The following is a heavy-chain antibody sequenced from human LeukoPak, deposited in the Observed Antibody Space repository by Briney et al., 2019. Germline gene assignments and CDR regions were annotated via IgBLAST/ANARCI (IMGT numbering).Heavy chain of an antibody. Sequence: GASVKVSCKTSGYTFSNSGLHWVRQAPGQSLEWMGWINAGNGNRKYSQKFQDRLTITRVTSASTVYMELNSLKSEDTAMYFCARGWGLIGTSRFDPWGQGTLVIVSS. V-gene: IGHV1-3*01. J-gene: IGHJ5*02. CDR3: ARGWGLIGTSRFDP. D-gene: IGHD3-10*01. CDR2: INAGNGNR. CDR1: GYTFSNSG.